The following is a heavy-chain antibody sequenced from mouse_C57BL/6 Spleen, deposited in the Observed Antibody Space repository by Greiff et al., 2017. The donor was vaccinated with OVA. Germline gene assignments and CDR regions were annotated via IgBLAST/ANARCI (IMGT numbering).Heavy chain of an antibody. J-gene: IGHJ4*01. CDR2: ISRSSGTI. Sequence: EVQLVESGGGLVKPGGSLKLSCAASGFTFSDYGMHWVRQAPEKGLEWVGDISRSSGTIYYAHKVKGRCTSPIDKAKTTLFLQMTSLRSEYTAMYYCARAFITTVVDYYSMDDWGQGTTVTVSS. V-gene: IGHV5-17*01. D-gene: IGHD1-1*01. CDR1: GFTFSDYG. CDR3: ARAFITTVVDYYSMDD.